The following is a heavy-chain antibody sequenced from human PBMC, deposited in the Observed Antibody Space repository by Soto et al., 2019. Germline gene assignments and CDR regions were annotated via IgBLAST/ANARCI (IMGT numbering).Heavy chain of an antibody. CDR1: EYTFTNYY. CDR2: INPNGGST. J-gene: IGHJ4*02. Sequence: ASVKVSFKASEYTFTNYYMHWVRQAPGQGLEWMGIINPNGGSTNYAQKFQGRVTMTRDTSTSTVYMELSSLRSEDTAVYYCARVLFRGSYYSLFDYWGQGTLVTVSS. D-gene: IGHD1-26*01. V-gene: IGHV1-46*01. CDR3: ARVLFRGSYYSLFDY.